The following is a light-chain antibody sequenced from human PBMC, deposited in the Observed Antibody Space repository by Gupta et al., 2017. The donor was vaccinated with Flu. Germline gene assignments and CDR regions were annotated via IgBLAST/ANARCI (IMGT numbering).Light chain of an antibody. CDR1: QDISNY. Sequence: DIQMTQSPSSLSASVGDRVTITCQASQDISNYLNWYQQKPGKAPKLLIYDASNLETGVPSRFSGSGSGTDFTFTISSLQPEDMATYYCQQYDNLPPCPVPFTFGPGTKVDIK. CDR2: DAS. J-gene: IGKJ3*01. V-gene: IGKV1-33*01. CDR3: QQYDNLPPCPVPFT.